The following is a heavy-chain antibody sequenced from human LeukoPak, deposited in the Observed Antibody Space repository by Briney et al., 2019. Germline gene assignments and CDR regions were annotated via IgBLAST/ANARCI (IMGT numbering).Heavy chain of an antibody. Sequence: PGGSLRLSCAASGFTVSSNYMSWVRQAPGKGLEWVSVIYSGGSTYYADSVKGRFTISRDNSKNTLYLQMNSLRAEDTAVYHCAREQSPSGMDVWGQGTTVTVSS. J-gene: IGHJ6*02. CDR3: AREQSPSGMDV. D-gene: IGHD5-24*01. CDR1: GFTVSSNY. V-gene: IGHV3-53*01. CDR2: IYSGGST.